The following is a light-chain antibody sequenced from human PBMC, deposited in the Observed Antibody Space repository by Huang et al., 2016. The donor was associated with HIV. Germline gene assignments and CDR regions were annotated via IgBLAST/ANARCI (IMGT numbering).Light chain of an antibody. CDR3: QQYYTTPFT. V-gene: IGKV4-1*01. CDR2: WAS. Sequence: DIVMTQSPDSLAVSLGERATINCTSSQSVLNSSNNKNYLTWFQQKPGQPPKLLIYWASTRESGVPDRFSGRGSGTDFTLTISSLQAEDVAVYYCQQYYTTPFTFGPGTRVDAK. J-gene: IGKJ3*01. CDR1: QSVLNSSNNKNY.